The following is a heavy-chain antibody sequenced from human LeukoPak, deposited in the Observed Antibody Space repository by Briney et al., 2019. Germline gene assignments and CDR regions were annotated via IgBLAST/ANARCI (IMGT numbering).Heavy chain of an antibody. D-gene: IGHD3-16*01. CDR3: ARDVGEDY. V-gene: IGHV3-48*04. Sequence: GGSLRLSCAASGFTFSSYSMNWVRQAPGKGLEWVSYISSSSTIYYADSVKGRFTISRDNAKNSLYLQMNSLRAEDTAVYYCARDVGEDYWGQGTLVTVSS. CDR2: ISSSSTI. CDR1: GFTFSSYS. J-gene: IGHJ4*02.